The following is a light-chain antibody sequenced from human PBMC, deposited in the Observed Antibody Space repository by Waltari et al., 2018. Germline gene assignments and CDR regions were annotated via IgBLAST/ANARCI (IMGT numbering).Light chain of an antibody. CDR2: DNN. Sequence: QSVLTHPPSVSAAPRPTVTISSSGSRPHIRHNLLSWYRQLPGTAPKLLIHDNNKRPSGIPDRFSGSKSGTSATLGITGLQTGDEAAYYCGTWDSSLSAGVFGGGTKLTVL. V-gene: IGLV1-51*01. J-gene: IGLJ3*02. CDR3: GTWDSSLSAGV. CDR1: RPHIRHNL.